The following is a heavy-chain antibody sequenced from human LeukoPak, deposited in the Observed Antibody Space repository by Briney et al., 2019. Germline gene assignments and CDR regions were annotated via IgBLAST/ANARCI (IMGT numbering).Heavy chain of an antibody. J-gene: IGHJ6*02. Sequence: GESLKISCKGSGYSFTNYWIGWVRQMPGKGLEWMGIIYPGDSDTRYSPSFQGQVTITADKSISTAYLQWSSLKASDTAIYYCARDGLGYCSGGSCFGGGDYCYGMDVWGQGTTVTVSS. D-gene: IGHD2-15*01. CDR1: GYSFTNYW. CDR2: IYPGDSDT. CDR3: ARDGLGYCSGGSCFGGGDYCYGMDV. V-gene: IGHV5-51*01.